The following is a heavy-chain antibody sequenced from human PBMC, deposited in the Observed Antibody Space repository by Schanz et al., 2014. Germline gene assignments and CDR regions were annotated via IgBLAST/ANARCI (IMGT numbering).Heavy chain of an antibody. CDR1: GYSFSAYY. CDR2: FT. Sequence: QVKLVQSGAELKNPGASVKVSCKASGYSFSAYYIHWMRQAPGQGLEWLGRFTHISQKFQGRVTMTRNTPTSTAYMELRGLRSDDTAVYYCARKGMPPIWSGYPYFFDFWGQGTLVTVSS. CDR3: ARKGMPPIWSGYPYFFDF. D-gene: IGHD3-3*01. V-gene: IGHV1-2*06. J-gene: IGHJ4*02.